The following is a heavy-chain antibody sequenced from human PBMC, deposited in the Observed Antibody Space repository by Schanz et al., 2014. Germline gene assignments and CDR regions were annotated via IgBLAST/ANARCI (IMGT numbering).Heavy chain of an antibody. J-gene: IGHJ5*02. CDR1: GFTFSGSA. CDR2: IRSKANSYAT. Sequence: EVQLVESGGGLVQPGGSLKLSCAASGFTFSGSAMHWVRQASGKGLEWVGRIRSKANSYATAYAASVKGRFTISRDDSKHTAYLQMNSLKTEDTAVYYCLAGFDPWGQGTLVTVSS. CDR3: LAGFDP. V-gene: IGHV3-73*01.